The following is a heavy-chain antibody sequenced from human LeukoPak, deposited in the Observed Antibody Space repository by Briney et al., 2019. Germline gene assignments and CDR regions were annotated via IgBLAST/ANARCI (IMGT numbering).Heavy chain of an antibody. CDR2: IYHSGST. CDR1: GGSISSGGYS. J-gene: IGHJ4*02. D-gene: IGHD5-18*01. CDR3: AGGYSYGYFDY. V-gene: IGHV4-30-2*01. Sequence: SETLSLTCAVSGGSISSGGYSWSWIRQPPGKGLEWIGYIYHSGSTYYNPSLKSRVTISVDRSKNQFSLKPSSVTAADTAVYYCAGGYSYGYFDYWGQGALVTVSS.